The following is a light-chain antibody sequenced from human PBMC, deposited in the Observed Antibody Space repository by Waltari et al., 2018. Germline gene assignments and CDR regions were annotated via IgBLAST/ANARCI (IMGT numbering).Light chain of an antibody. CDR3: ATWDDSLNGVV. J-gene: IGLJ2*01. V-gene: IGLV1-44*01. Sequence: QSVLTQPPSASGTPGQGVTISCSGSRSNIGSTTVNWYQHLPGTAPKVLIQSNNQRPSGVPDRFSGSKSGTSASLAVSGLQSEDEGDYYCATWDDSLNGVVFGGGTKLTVL. CDR1: RSNIGSTT. CDR2: SNN.